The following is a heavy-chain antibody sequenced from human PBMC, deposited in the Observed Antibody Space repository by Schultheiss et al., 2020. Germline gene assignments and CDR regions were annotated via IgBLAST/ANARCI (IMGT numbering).Heavy chain of an antibody. V-gene: IGHV3-30-3*01. CDR2: ISYDGTNK. CDR1: GFSFTTYA. CDR3: ARSRSTRLSSLDY. Sequence: SLRLPCAASGFSFTTYAMHWVRQAPGKGLEWVAVISYDGTNKYYADSVRGRFTISRDVAKNTLYLQMSRLRPEDTAVYYCARSRSTRLSSLDYWGQGTLVTVSS. J-gene: IGHJ4*02. D-gene: IGHD3-16*02.